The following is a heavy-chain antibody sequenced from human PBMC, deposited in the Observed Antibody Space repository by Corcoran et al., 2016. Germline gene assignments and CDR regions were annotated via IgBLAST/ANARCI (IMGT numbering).Heavy chain of an antibody. V-gene: IGHV3-73*02. Sequence: EVQLVESGGGLVQPGGSLKLSCTASGFTFSGSAMHWVRQASGEGLEWVGRIRSKANSYAPAYAATVKGSFTISRDDSKNTAYLQMNSLKTKDTAVYYCTRHLGQGDNGNDAFDIWGQGTMVTGSS. D-gene: IGHD1-1*01. CDR3: TRHLGQGDNGNDAFDI. CDR1: GFTFSGSA. J-gene: IGHJ3*02. CDR2: IRSKANSYAP.